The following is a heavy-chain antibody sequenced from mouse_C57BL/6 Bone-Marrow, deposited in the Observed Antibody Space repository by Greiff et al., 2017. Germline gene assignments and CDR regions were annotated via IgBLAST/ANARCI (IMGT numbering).Heavy chain of an antibody. J-gene: IGHJ1*03. CDR1: GFTFSDYG. D-gene: IGHD1-1*01. Sequence: EVKLVESGGGLVKPGGSLKLSCAASGFTFSDYGMHWVRQAPEKGLEWVAYISSGSSTIYYADTVKGRLPIARDNAKNTLFLQMTMLRSEDTAMYYCANIYYGSSYGYFDVWGTGTTVTVSS. CDR2: ISSGSSTI. CDR3: ANIYYGSSYGYFDV. V-gene: IGHV5-17*01.